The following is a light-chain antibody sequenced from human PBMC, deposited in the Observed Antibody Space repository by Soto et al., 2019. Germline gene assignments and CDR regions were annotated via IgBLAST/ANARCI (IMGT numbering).Light chain of an antibody. V-gene: IGKV3-15*01. J-gene: IGKJ5*01. CDR3: QHYNDWPYT. Sequence: EIVLTQSPGPLSLSPGERATLSCRASQSVSSSYLAWYQQKPGQAPRLLIYRASTRATGIPARFSGTGSGTEFTLTISSLQSEDFAVYFCQHYNDWPYTFGQGTRLEIK. CDR1: QSVSSSY. CDR2: RAS.